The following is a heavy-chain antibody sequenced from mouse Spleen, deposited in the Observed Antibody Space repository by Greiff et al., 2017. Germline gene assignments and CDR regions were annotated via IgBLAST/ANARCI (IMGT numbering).Heavy chain of an antibody. J-gene: IGHJ4*01. CDR3: AREDYDYGTNY. D-gene: IGHD2-4*01. CDR2: IWSGGST. V-gene: IGHV2-2*01. CDR1: GFSLTSYG. Sequence: VQLQQSGPGLVQPSQSLSITCTVSGFSLTSYGVHWVRQSPGKGLEWLGVIWSGGSTDYNAAFISRLSISKDNSKSQVFFKMNSLQADDTAIYYCAREDYDYGTNYWGQGTSVTVSS.